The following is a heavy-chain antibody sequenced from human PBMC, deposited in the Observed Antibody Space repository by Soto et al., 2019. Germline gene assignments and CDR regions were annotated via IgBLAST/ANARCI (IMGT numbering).Heavy chain of an antibody. CDR1: GGSITGYY. D-gene: IGHD4-17*01. CDR3: ARRNYGEEGYFFDF. CDR2: IYDSGTT. Sequence: QVQLRESGPGLVRPSETLSLTCTVSGGSITGYYWSWIRQPPGKGLEWIGYIYDSGTTTYNGALKSRVTISADTSKNQFSLNLRSVTAADTAVYYCARRNYGEEGYFFDFWGQGLLVTVSS. V-gene: IGHV4-59*08. J-gene: IGHJ4*02.